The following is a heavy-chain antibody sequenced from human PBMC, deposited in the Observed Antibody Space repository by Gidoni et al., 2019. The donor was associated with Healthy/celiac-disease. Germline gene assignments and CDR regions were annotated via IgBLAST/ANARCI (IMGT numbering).Heavy chain of an antibody. CDR3: ASSEGERSGYSYYFDY. CDR1: GGTFSSYA. CDR2: IIPIFGTA. J-gene: IGHJ4*02. V-gene: IGHV1-69*01. D-gene: IGHD3-3*01. Sequence: QVQLVQSGAEVKKPGSSGKVSCKASGGTFSSYAISWVRQAPGQGLEWMGGIIPIFGTANYAQKFQGRVTITADESTSTAYMELSSLRSEDTAVYYCASSEGERSGYSYYFDYWGQGTLVTVSS.